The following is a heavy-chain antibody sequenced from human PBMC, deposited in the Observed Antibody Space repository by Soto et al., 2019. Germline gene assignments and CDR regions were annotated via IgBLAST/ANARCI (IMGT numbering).Heavy chain of an antibody. Sequence: VQLLESGGGLVQPGGSLRLSCAASGFIFRDYAMNWVRQAPGKGLEWVSDISGSGASARYADSVKGRFTIPRDNSRHTLYLQITSPRVDATAIYYCRKERRRSGSSGCNFWGQGTLVTVSS. CDR2: ISGSGASA. J-gene: IGHJ4*02. V-gene: IGHV3-23*01. CDR1: GFIFRDYA. CDR3: RKERRRSGSSGCNF. D-gene: IGHD6-19*01.